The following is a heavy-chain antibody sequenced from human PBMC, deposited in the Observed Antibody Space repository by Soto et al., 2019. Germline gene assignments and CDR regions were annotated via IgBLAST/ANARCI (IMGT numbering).Heavy chain of an antibody. D-gene: IGHD1-1*01. J-gene: IGHJ4*02. V-gene: IGHV3-30*18. CDR2: ISYDGSNE. Sequence: QVQLVQSGGGVVQPGRSLRLSCVASGFIFSTYGMHWVRQVPGKGLEWVAHISYDGSNEYYADSVKGRFTVSRDNAKNTLDLQMNGLKTEDTAQYYCTKEYIVGTTWGYFESWGKGALVIVSS. CDR3: TKEYIVGTTWGYFES. CDR1: GFIFSTYG.